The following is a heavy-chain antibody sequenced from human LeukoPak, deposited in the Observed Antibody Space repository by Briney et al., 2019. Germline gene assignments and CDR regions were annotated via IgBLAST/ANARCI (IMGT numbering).Heavy chain of an antibody. CDR1: GFTFSSYS. D-gene: IGHD1-26*01. V-gene: IGHV3-21*01. CDR3: AAQWEPYFDY. J-gene: IGHJ4*02. CDR2: ISSSSSYI. Sequence: PGGSLRLSCAASGFTFSSYSMNWVRQAPGKGLEWVSSISSSSSYIYYADSVKGRFTISRGNAKNSLYLQMNSLRAEDTAVYYCAAQWEPYFDYWGQGTLVTVSS.